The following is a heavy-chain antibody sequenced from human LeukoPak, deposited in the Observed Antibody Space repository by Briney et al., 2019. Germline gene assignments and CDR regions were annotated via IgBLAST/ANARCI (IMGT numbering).Heavy chain of an antibody. V-gene: IGHV3-30*01. CDR3: ARDLDWRYDSSGYYLDY. CDR2: ISYDGSNK. Sequence: GGSLRLSCAASGFTFSSYAMHWVRQAPGKGLEWVAVISYDGSNKYYADSVKGRLTISRDNSKNTLYLQMNSLRAEDTAVYYCARDLDWRYDSSGYYLDYWGQGTLVTVSS. CDR1: GFTFSSYA. D-gene: IGHD3-22*01. J-gene: IGHJ4*02.